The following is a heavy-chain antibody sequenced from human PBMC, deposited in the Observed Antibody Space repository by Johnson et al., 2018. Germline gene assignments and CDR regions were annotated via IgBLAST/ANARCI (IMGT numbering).Heavy chain of an antibody. D-gene: IGHD4-17*01. J-gene: IGHJ1*01. CDR2: ISYDGSNK. CDR3: AKEGVMGWEDYGPFQY. CDR1: GFTFSSYG. Sequence: QVQLVESGGGVVQPGRSLRLSCAASGFTFSSYGMHWVRQAPGKGLEWVAVISYDGSNKYYADAVKGRFTISRDNSKNTLCLQRNSLRAEETAVYYCAKEGVMGWEDYGPFQYWGPGTLVTVSS. V-gene: IGHV3-30*18.